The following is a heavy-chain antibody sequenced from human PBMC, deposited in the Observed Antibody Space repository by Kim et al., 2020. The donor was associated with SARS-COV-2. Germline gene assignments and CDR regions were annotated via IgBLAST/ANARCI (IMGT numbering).Heavy chain of an antibody. Sequence: SVKVSCMASGGTFSNYAISWVRQAPGQGLEWVGGFLPIVDSPAHAQKLQGRVSLTADESTSTAYMELTSLRSDDTALYFCVRARVSGYNRPHAFWGLGTLVTVSS. CDR1: GGTFSNYA. CDR3: VRARVSGYNRPHAF. V-gene: IGHV1-69*13. CDR2: FLPIVDSP. D-gene: IGHD5-12*01. J-gene: IGHJ4*02.